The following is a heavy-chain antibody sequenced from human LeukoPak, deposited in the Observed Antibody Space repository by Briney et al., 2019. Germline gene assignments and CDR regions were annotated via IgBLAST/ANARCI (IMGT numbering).Heavy chain of an antibody. V-gene: IGHV3-23*01. J-gene: IGHJ3*02. Sequence: PGGSLRLSCAASGFTFSSYAMSWVRQAPGKGLEWVSAISGSGGSTYYADSVKGRFTISRDNSKNTLYLQMNSLRAEDTAVYYCAKADLFGVGYYDSSGQEIFDIWGQGTMVTVSS. CDR1: GFTFSSYA. CDR3: AKADLFGVGYYDSSGQEIFDI. D-gene: IGHD3-22*01. CDR2: ISGSGGST.